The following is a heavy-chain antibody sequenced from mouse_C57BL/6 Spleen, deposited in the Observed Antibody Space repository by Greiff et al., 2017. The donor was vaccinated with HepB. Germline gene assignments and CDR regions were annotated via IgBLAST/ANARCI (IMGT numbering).Heavy chain of an antibody. CDR1: GYTFTDYY. J-gene: IGHJ2*01. V-gene: IGHV1-19*01. CDR3: TTWETTVVAGRY. D-gene: IGHD1-1*01. CDR2: INPYNGGT. Sequence: EVQLQQSGPVLVKPGASVKMSCKASGYTFTDYYMNWVKQSHGKSLEWIGVINPYNGGTSYNQKFKGKATLTVDKSSSTAYLQLSSLTSEDTAVYYCTTWETTVVAGRYWGQGTTLTVSS.